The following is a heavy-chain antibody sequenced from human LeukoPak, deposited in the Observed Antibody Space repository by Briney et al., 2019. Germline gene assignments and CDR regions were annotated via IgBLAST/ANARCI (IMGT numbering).Heavy chain of an antibody. J-gene: IGHJ4*02. CDR3: ATSVGTTGTT. CDR1: AGSISSYY. CDR2: IYYTGTT. Sequence: SETLSLTCTVSAGSISSYYWNWLRQSPGKGLEWIGYIYYTGTTKYNPSLTSRVTISIDTSKNQFSLKLSSVTAADTAVYYCATSVGTTGTTWGQGTLVIVS. D-gene: IGHD1-1*01. V-gene: IGHV4-59*08.